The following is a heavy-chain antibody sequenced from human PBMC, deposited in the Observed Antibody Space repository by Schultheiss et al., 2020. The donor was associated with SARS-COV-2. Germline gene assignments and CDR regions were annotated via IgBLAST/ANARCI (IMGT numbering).Heavy chain of an antibody. CDR1: GDSITNTHW. J-gene: IGHJ4*02. V-gene: IGHV4-4*02. Sequence: SQTLSLTCAVSGDSITNTHWWTWIRQPPGKGLEWIGEIHHTGSTNYNPSLSGRVTISVDTSKNQFSLKLSSVTAADTAVYYCARDLPYSGSSHWGQGTLVTVSS. CDR2: IHHTGST. D-gene: IGHD1-26*01. CDR3: ARDLPYSGSSH.